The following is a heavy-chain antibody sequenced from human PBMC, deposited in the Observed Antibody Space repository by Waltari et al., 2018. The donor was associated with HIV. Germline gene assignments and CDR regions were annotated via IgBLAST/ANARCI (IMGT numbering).Heavy chain of an antibody. CDR2: FYHSGAT. CDR3: ATTAFYYESSGFF. Sequence: QLQLQESGPSLVKPSATLSLPCHVSGDPISSRNYYWGWIRQPPGKGLEWIGSFYHSGATYYNPSLKSRVAIFVDVSKNQFSLEVSSVTAADTAIYYCATTAFYYESSGFFWGQGALVSVSA. J-gene: IGHJ4*02. CDR1: GDPISSRNYY. D-gene: IGHD3-22*01. V-gene: IGHV4-39*01.